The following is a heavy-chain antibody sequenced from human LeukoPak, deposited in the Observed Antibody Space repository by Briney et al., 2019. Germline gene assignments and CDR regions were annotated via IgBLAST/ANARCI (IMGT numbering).Heavy chain of an antibody. D-gene: IGHD3-22*01. Sequence: SETLSLTCTVSGGSISSYYWSWIRQPPGKGLEWTGYIYYSGSTNYNPSLKSRVTISVALKLSSVTAADTAVYYCARSRRESHYYDSSGYYYYYFDYWGQGTLVTVSS. CDR2: IYYSGST. V-gene: IGHV4-59*01. J-gene: IGHJ4*02. CDR3: ARSRRESHYYDSSGYYYYYFDY. CDR1: GGSISSYY.